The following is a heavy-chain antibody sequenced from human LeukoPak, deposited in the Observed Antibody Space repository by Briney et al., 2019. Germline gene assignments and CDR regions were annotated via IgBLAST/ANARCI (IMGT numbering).Heavy chain of an antibody. CDR3: AREGVVVVAATYNWFDP. CDR2: INHSGST. V-gene: IGHV4-34*01. D-gene: IGHD2-15*01. J-gene: IGHJ5*02. Sequence: SETLSLTCAVYGGSFSGYYWSWIRQPPGKGLEWIGDINHSGSTNYNPSLKSRVTISVDTSKNQFSLKLSSVTAADTAVYYCAREGVVVVAATYNWFDPWGQGTLVTVSS. CDR1: GGSFSGYY.